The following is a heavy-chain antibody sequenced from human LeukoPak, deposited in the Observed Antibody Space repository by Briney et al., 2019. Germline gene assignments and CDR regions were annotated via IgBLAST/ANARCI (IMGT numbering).Heavy chain of an antibody. CDR3: ASLGWYSGSYYYYYGMDV. J-gene: IGHJ6*02. V-gene: IGHV1-46*01. CDR2: INPSGGST. D-gene: IGHD1-26*01. Sequence: ASVKVSCKASGYTFTSYYMHWVRQAPGQGLEWMGIINPSGGSTGYAQKFQGRVTMTRDTSTSTVYMELSSLRSEDTAVYYCASLGWYSGSYYYYYGMDVWGQGTTVTVSS. CDR1: GYTFTSYY.